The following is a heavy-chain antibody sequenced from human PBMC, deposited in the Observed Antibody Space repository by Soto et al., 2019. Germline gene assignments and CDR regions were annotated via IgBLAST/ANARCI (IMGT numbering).Heavy chain of an antibody. D-gene: IGHD6-13*01. CDR3: ARDSRAGAGNRRYYFDY. V-gene: IGHV4-4*02. CDR1: GGSISSSSW. J-gene: IGHJ4*02. Sequence: QVQLQESGPGLIKPSATLSLTCAVSGGSISSSSWWSWVRPPPGKGLGLSGEIYHTGNTNYNPSLESRVTISVDKSKNQFSLNLNSVTAADTAVYYCARDSRAGAGNRRYYFDYWGQGTLVIVSS. CDR2: IYHTGNT.